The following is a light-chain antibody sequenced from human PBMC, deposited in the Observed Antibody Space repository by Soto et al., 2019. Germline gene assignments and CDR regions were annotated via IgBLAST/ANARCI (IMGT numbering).Light chain of an antibody. Sequence: QTVVTQEPSFSVSPGGTVTLTCGLSSGSVSTTYYPSWYQQTPGQAPRTLIYSTNTRSSGVPDRFSGSLLGNKAALTITGAQADDESDYYCVLYMGSGLGVFGGGTKLTVL. J-gene: IGLJ3*02. CDR3: VLYMGSGLGV. CDR2: STN. V-gene: IGLV8-61*01. CDR1: SGSVSTTYY.